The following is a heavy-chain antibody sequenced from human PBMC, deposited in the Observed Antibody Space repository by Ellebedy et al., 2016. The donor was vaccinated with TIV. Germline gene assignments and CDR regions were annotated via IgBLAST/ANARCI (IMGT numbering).Heavy chain of an antibody. CDR3: ARQSQKMATIPGDLGY. CDR1: GFTFSSYS. V-gene: IGHV3-21*01. CDR2: ISSSSYI. Sequence: GESLKISCAASGFTFSSYSMNWVRQAPGKVLEWVSSISSSSYIYYADSVKGRFTISRDNAKNSLYLQMNSLRAEDTAVYYCARQSQKMATIPGDLGYWGQGTLVTVSS. D-gene: IGHD5-24*01. J-gene: IGHJ4*02.